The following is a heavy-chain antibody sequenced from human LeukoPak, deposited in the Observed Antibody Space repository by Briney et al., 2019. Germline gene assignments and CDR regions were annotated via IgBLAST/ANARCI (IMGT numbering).Heavy chain of an antibody. Sequence: SETLSLTCTVSGGSISSYYWSWIRQPPGKGLEWIGYIYYSGNTNYNPSLKSRVTISVDTSKNQFSLKLSSVTAADTAVYYCARGGRFLEWLPFDYWGQGTLVTVSS. CDR3: ARGGRFLEWLPFDY. V-gene: IGHV4-59*01. CDR2: IYYSGNT. J-gene: IGHJ4*02. CDR1: GGSISSYY. D-gene: IGHD3-3*01.